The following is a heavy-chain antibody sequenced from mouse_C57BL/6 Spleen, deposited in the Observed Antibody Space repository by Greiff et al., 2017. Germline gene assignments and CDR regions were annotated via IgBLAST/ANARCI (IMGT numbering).Heavy chain of an antibody. CDR2: IYPGSGNT. D-gene: IGHD2-3*01. CDR1: GYTFTDYC. V-gene: IGHV1-76*01. Sequence: VQLQESGAELVRPEASVKLSCKASGYTFTDYCINWVKQRPGQGLEWIARIYPGSGNTYYNEKFKGKATLTAEKSSSTAYMQLSSLTSEDSAVYFCAREAIYDGYFDYSGQGTTLTVSS. CDR3: AREAIYDGYFDY. J-gene: IGHJ2*01.